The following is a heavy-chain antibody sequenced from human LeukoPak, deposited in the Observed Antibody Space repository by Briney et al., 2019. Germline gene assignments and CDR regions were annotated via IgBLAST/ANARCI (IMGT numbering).Heavy chain of an antibody. CDR3: ARDPGYESWSPFWGGMDV. CDR1: GFTFSSSW. Sequence: GGSPRLSCAPSGFTFSSSWMHWVRPAPGKGLVWVSRITRDGSSTTYADSVKGRFTTSRDNAKNTLYLQMDSLKDDHTALYYCARDPGYESWSPFWGGMDVWGNGTTVIVSS. V-gene: IGHV3-74*01. J-gene: IGHJ6*04. CDR2: ITRDGSST. D-gene: IGHD3-16*01.